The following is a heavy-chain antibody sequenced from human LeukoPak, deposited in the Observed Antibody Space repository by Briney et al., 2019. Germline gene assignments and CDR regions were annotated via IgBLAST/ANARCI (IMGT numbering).Heavy chain of an antibody. J-gene: IGHJ4*02. V-gene: IGHV3-9*01. D-gene: IGHD1-26*01. Sequence: PGRSLRLSCAASGFTFDDYAMHWVRQAPGKGLEWVSGISWNSGSIGYADSVKGRFTIYRDNAKNSLYLQMNSLRAEDTALYYCAKDIVGAGSFDYWGQGTLVTVSS. CDR2: ISWNSGSI. CDR1: GFTFDDYA. CDR3: AKDIVGAGSFDY.